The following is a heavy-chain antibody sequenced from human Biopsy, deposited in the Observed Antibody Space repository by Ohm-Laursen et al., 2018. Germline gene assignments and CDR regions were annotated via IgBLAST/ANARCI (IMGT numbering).Heavy chain of an antibody. CDR3: ARDPYCSGGNCYSPLDH. D-gene: IGHD2-15*01. J-gene: IGHJ4*02. Sequence: ASVKVSCNASGYTFSLYHIHWVRQAPEQGLEWMGWIDPDSGRTSFGQNFQGRVTMTSDTSTGTAYLELTRLRSDDTAVYYCARDPYCSGGNCYSPLDHWGQGTLVTVSA. V-gene: IGHV1-2*02. CDR1: GYTFSLYH. CDR2: IDPDSGRT.